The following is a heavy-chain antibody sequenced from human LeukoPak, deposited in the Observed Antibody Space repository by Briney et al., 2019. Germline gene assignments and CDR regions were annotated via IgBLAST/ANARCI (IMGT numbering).Heavy chain of an antibody. CDR1: GYTFTSYD. CDR3: ARDFSGNTGKVVDY. D-gene: IGHD1/OR15-1a*01. Sequence: ASVKVSCKASGYTFTSYDINWVRQATGQGLEWMGWMNPNSGNTGYAQKFQGRVTITRNTSISTAYMELSSLRSEDTAVYYCARDFSGNTGKVVDYWGQGTLVTVSS. V-gene: IGHV1-8*03. CDR2: MNPNSGNT. J-gene: IGHJ4*02.